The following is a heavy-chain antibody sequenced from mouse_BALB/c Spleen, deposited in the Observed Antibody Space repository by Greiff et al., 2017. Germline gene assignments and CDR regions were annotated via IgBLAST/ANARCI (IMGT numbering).Heavy chain of an antibody. CDR1: GYTFTSYW. J-gene: IGHJ2*01. CDR2: IYPGSGST. D-gene: IGHD5-1*01. Sequence: LQQPGSELVRPGASVKLSCKASGYTFTSYWMHWVKQRHGQGLEWIGNIYPGSGSTNYDEKFKSKGTLTVDTSSSTAYMHLSSLTSEDSAVYYCTRGSTFDYGGQGTTLTVSS. CDR3: TRGSTFDY. V-gene: IGHV1S22*01.